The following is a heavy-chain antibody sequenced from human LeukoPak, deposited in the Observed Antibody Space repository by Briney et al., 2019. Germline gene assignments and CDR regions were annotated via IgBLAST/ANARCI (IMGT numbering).Heavy chain of an antibody. D-gene: IGHD3-22*01. V-gene: IGHV4-39*01. Sequence: PSGTLSLTCTVSGGSISSSSYYWGWIRQPPGKGLEWIGSIYYSGSTYYNPSLKSRVTISVDTSKNQCSLKLSSVTAVDTAVYYCAKMYYYDSSGYYSGTRAFDIWGQGTMVTVSS. J-gene: IGHJ3*02. CDR1: GGSISSSSYY. CDR3: AKMYYYDSSGYYSGTRAFDI. CDR2: IYYSGST.